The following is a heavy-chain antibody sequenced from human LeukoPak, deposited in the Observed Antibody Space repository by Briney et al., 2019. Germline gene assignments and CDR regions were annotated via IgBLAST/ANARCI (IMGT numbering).Heavy chain of an antibody. V-gene: IGHV4-38-2*02. J-gene: IGHJ4*02. CDR3: ARHMGYCSGGSCSWPYCFDY. CDR1: GYSISSGYY. Sequence: SETLSLTCTVSGYSISSGYYWGWIRQPPGKGLEWIGSIYHSGSTYYNPSLKSRVTISVDTSKNQFSLKLSSVTAADTAVYYCARHMGYCSGGSCSWPYCFDYWGQGALVTVSS. D-gene: IGHD2-15*01. CDR2: IYHSGST.